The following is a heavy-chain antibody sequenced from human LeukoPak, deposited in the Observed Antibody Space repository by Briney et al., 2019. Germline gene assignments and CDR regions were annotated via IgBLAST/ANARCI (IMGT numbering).Heavy chain of an antibody. Sequence: SETLSLTCTVSGYSISSGYYWAWLRQSPGKGLEWIGNVYHDGRTYYNPSLKSQVTIAVETSKNQFSLKLSSVTAADKAVYYCARSCRILDIVATIRARLGGNGFDIWGQGTMVTVSS. CDR3: ARSCRILDIVATIRARLGGNGFDI. D-gene: IGHD5-12*01. CDR2: VYHDGRT. CDR1: GYSISSGYY. V-gene: IGHV4-38-2*02. J-gene: IGHJ3*02.